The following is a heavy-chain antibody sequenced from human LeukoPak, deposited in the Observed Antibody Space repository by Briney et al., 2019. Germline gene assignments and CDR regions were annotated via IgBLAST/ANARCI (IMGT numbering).Heavy chain of an antibody. CDR2: ISNDGNDK. J-gene: IGHJ4*02. D-gene: IGHD5-18*01. Sequence: GRSLRLSCAASGFTFINYAMHWVRQAPGKGLEWVAVISNDGNDKYNADSVKGRFTISRDNSKNTLYLQTNSLRAEDTAVYYCTRDVGHSALANWGQGVLVTVSS. CDR3: TRDVGHSALAN. V-gene: IGHV3-30-3*01. CDR1: GFTFINYA.